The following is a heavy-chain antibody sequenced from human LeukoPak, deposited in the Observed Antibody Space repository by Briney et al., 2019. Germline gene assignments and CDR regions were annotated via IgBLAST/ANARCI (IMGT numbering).Heavy chain of an antibody. J-gene: IGHJ4*02. Sequence: AGGSLRLPCAASGLTLSSNWMGWVRQAPGKGLEWVATIKEDGSQKYYVGSVKGRFTISRDNAKYSLYLQMNSLRAEDTAVYYCAREALYGGNRGFDYWGQGILVTVSS. D-gene: IGHD4/OR15-4a*01. CDR3: AREALYGGNRGFDY. CDR2: IKEDGSQK. CDR1: GLTLSSNW. V-gene: IGHV3-7*05.